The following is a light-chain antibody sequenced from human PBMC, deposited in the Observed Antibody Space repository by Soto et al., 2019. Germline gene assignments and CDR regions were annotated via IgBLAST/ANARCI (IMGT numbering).Light chain of an antibody. J-gene: IGLJ1*01. CDR3: ISYASINTYV. CDR2: DVN. CDR1: SSDVGGYDY. V-gene: IGLV2-14*01. Sequence: QSALTQPASVSGSPGQSITISCTGTSSDVGGYDYVSWYQQHPGKAPKLMIYDVNNRPSGVSNRFSGSKSGNTASLTISGLQAEDEADYYCISYASINTYVFGTGTKLTVL.